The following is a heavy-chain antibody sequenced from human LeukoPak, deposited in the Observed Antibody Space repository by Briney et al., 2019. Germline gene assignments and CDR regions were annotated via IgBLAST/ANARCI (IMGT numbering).Heavy chain of an antibody. CDR1: GFTFSGHD. D-gene: IGHD6-19*01. Sequence: PGGSLRLSCAASGFTFSGHDIHWVRQAPGKGLEWVASTSDDGTHKYYADSVKGRFTVPRDNSKNTLYLQMNSLRAEDTAVYYCAKMAVAGIIGRYYFDYWGQGTLVTVSS. CDR3: AKMAVAGIIGRYYFDY. V-gene: IGHV3-30*18. J-gene: IGHJ4*02. CDR2: TSDDGTHK.